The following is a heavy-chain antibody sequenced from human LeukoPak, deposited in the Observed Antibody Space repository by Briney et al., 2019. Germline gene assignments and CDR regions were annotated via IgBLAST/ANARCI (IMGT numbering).Heavy chain of an antibody. CDR1: GYTFTSYG. Sequence: ASVKVSCKASGYTFTSYGISWVRQAPGQGLEWMGWINPNSGGTNYAQKFQGRVTMTRDTSISTAYMELSRLRSDDTAVYYCARGRGYSSSWYVPLNWFDPWGQGTLVTVSS. CDR3: ARGRGYSSSWYVPLNWFDP. D-gene: IGHD6-13*01. CDR2: INPNSGGT. J-gene: IGHJ5*02. V-gene: IGHV1-2*02.